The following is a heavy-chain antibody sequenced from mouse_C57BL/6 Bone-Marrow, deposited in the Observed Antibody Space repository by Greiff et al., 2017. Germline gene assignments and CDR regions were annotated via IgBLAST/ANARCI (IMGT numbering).Heavy chain of an antibody. CDR3: ASSPLPCWFAY. Sequence: EVKLMESGGGLVQPGGSLSLSCAASGFTFTDYYMSWVRQPPGKALEWLGFIRNKANGYTTEYSASVKGRITISRDNSYSILYLHMHALTAEDTATYYCASSPLPCWFAYWGQGTLVAVSA. CDR1: GFTFTDYY. D-gene: IGHD6-1*01. V-gene: IGHV7-3*01. CDR2: IRNKANGYTT. J-gene: IGHJ3*01.